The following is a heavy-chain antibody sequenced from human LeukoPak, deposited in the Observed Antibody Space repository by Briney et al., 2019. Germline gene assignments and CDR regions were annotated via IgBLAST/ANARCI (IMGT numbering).Heavy chain of an antibody. CDR1: GDSVSSNSAA. V-gene: IGHV6-1*01. J-gene: IGHJ4*02. Sequence: SQTLSLTCAISGDSVSSNSAAWNWIRQSPSRGLEWLGRTYYRSKWYNDYAVSVKSRITINPDTSKNQFSLQLNSVTPEDTAVYYCARRSSGWFPPYGVNFDYWGQGTLVTVSS. D-gene: IGHD6-19*01. CDR3: ARRSSGWFPPYGVNFDY. CDR2: TYYRSKWYN.